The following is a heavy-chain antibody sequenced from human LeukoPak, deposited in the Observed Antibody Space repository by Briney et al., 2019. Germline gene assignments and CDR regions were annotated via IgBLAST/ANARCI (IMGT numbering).Heavy chain of an antibody. CDR1: GFTFSSYA. V-gene: IGHV3-30-3*01. D-gene: IGHD2-15*01. J-gene: IGHJ4*02. CDR3: ARDGLGYCSGGSCYGG. Sequence: GRSLRLSCAASGFTFSSYAMHWVRQAPGKGLGWVAVISYDGSNKYYADSVKGRFTISRDNSKNTLYLQMNSLRAEDTAVYYCARDGLGYCSGGSCYGGWGQGTLVTVSS. CDR2: ISYDGSNK.